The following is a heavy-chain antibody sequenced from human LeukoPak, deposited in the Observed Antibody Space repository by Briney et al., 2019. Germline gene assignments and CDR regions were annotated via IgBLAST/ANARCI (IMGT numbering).Heavy chain of an antibody. D-gene: IGHD1-7*01. CDR1: GGSISSGDYY. V-gene: IGHV4-30-4*01. CDR3: ARSTTYYGMDV. Sequence: SSETLSLTCTVSGGSISSGDYYWSWIRQPPGKGLEWIGYIYYSGSTYYNPSLKSRVTISVDTSKNQFSLKLSSVTAADTAVYYCARSTTYYGMDVWGQGTTVTVSS. CDR2: IYYSGST. J-gene: IGHJ6*02.